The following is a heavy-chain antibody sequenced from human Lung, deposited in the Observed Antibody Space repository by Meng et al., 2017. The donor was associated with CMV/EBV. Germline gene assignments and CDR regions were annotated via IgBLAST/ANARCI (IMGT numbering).Heavy chain of an antibody. CDR1: GFIFNNHA. CDR2: ISGSTPDK. Sequence: GGSLGLXCAASGFIFNNHAMNWVRQAPGKGLEWVSAISGSTPDKWYADSVRGRFTISRDNAKNSLYLEMSSLRAEDTAAYFCARGSVGYYGMDVWGQGTTVTVSS. J-gene: IGHJ6*02. V-gene: IGHV3-21*01. D-gene: IGHD6-19*01. CDR3: ARGSVGYYGMDV.